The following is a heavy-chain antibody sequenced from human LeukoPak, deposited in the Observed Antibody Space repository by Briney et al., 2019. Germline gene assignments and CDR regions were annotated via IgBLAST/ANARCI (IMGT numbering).Heavy chain of an antibody. CDR3: ALELVGEYFQH. Sequence: GGSLRLSCAASGFTFNSYSMNWVRQAPGKGLEWVSSISSSSSYIYYADSVKGRFTISRDNAKNSLYLQMNSLRAEDTAVYYCALELVGEYFQHWGEGTLVTVSS. D-gene: IGHD1-26*01. CDR2: ISSSSSYI. V-gene: IGHV3-21*01. CDR1: GFTFNSYS. J-gene: IGHJ1*01.